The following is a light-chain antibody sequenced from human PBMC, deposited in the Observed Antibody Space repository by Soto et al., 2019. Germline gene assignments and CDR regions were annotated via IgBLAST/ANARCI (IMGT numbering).Light chain of an antibody. Sequence: EIVMTQSPATLSVSPGERATLSCRASQSISSDVAWYQQKPGQAPRLLIYGASTTATGIPARFSGSGSGTEFTLTISSLQSEDFAVYNCQQHNKWPRTFGQGTKVDIK. CDR3: QQHNKWPRT. J-gene: IGKJ2*01. CDR2: GAS. V-gene: IGKV3-15*01. CDR1: QSISSD.